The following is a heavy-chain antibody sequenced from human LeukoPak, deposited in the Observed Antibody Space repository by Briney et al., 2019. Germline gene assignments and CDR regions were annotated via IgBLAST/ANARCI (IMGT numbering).Heavy chain of an antibody. Sequence: GRSLRLSCAASGFTFSSYSMNWVRQAPGKGLEWVSSISSSSSYIYYADSVKGRFTISRDNAKNSLYLQMNSLRAEDTAVYYCARDLGYCSGGSCYDDAFDIWGQGTMVTVSS. CDR1: GFTFSSYS. CDR3: ARDLGYCSGGSCYDDAFDI. J-gene: IGHJ3*02. D-gene: IGHD2-15*01. V-gene: IGHV3-21*01. CDR2: ISSSSSYI.